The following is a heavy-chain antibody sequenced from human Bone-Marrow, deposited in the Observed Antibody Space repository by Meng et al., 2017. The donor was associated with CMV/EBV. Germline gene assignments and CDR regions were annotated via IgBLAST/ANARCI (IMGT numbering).Heavy chain of an antibody. V-gene: IGHV1-2*02. Sequence: ASVKVSCKASGYTFTGYYMHWVRQAPGQGLEWMGWINPNSGGTNYAQKFQGRVTMTRDTSISKAYMELSRLRSDETAVYYCARGEAAAGPAYNWFDPWGQGTLVTVSS. J-gene: IGHJ5*02. CDR1: GYTFTGYY. CDR3: ARGEAAAGPAYNWFDP. D-gene: IGHD6-13*01. CDR2: INPNSGGT.